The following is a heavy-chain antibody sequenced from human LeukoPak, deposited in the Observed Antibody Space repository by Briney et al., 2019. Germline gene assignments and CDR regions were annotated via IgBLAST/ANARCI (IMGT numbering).Heavy chain of an antibody. J-gene: IGHJ6*02. CDR2: TYYRSKWYN. CDR3: ARDREWKPNLYYYGMDV. D-gene: IGHD3-3*01. CDR1: GDSVSSNSAA. V-gene: IGHV6-1*01. Sequence: SQTLSLTCAISGDSVSSNSAAWNWIRQSPSRGLEWLGRTYYRSKWYNDYAVSVKSRITINPDTSKNQFSLQLNSVTPEDTAVYYCARDREWKPNLYYYGMDVWGQGTTVTVSS.